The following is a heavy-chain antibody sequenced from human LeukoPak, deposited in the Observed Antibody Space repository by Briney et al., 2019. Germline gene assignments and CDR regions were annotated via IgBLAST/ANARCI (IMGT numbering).Heavy chain of an antibody. CDR2: MNSGVTTM. D-gene: IGHD5-18*01. V-gene: IGHV3-48*03. Sequence: PGGSLRLSCAASGFTMSTYEMNWVRQAPGKGLEWVSYMNSGVTTMYYADSVKGRFIISRDNGKNSLYLQMSSLRVEDTAVYYCARAGVKVLVTYDALDLWGQGTLVTVSS. CDR1: GFTMSTYE. J-gene: IGHJ3*01. CDR3: ARAGVKVLVTYDALDL.